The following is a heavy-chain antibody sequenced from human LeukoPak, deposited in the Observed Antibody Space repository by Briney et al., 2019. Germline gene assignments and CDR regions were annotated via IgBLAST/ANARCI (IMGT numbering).Heavy chain of an antibody. CDR2: IHSGGNT. Sequence: PGGSLRLSCTASGFAVSSNYINWVRQAPGKGPEWVSVIHSGGNTYYAHSVKDRFTISRDNSKNTVYLQMNSLRAEDTALYYCARERDGYCGGDCYYYYGMGVWGQGTTVTVSS. CDR1: GFAVSSNY. V-gene: IGHV3-66*01. CDR3: ARERDGYCGGDCYYYYGMGV. J-gene: IGHJ6*02. D-gene: IGHD2-21*02.